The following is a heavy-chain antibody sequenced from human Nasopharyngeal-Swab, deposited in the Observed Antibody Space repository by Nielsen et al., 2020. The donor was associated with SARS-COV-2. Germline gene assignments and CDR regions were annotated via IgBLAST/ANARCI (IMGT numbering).Heavy chain of an antibody. CDR3: ARVPGDTAMASDY. Sequence: VRQMPGKGLEWVAVIWYDGSNKYYADSVKGRFTISRDNSKNTLYLQMNSLGAEDTAVYYCARVPGDTAMASDYWGQGTLVTVSS. D-gene: IGHD5-18*01. CDR2: IWYDGSNK. V-gene: IGHV3-33*01. J-gene: IGHJ4*02.